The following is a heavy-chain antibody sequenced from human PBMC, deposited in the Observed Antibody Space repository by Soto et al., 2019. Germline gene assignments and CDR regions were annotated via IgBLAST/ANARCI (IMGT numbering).Heavy chain of an antibody. J-gene: IGHJ3*02. V-gene: IGHV4-31*03. CDR3: ARDGGYYDILTGYYKGDAFDI. D-gene: IGHD3-9*01. CDR2: IYYSGSA. CDR1: GGSISSGGYY. Sequence: QVQLQESGPGLVKPSQTLSLTCTVSGGSISSGGYYWSWIRQHPGKGLEWIGYIYYSGSAYYNPSLKSRVTISVDTSKNQFSLKLISVTAADTAVYYCARDGGYYDILTGYYKGDAFDIWGQGTMVTVSS.